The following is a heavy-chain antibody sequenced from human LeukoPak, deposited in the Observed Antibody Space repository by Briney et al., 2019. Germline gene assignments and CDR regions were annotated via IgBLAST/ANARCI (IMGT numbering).Heavy chain of an antibody. CDR2: ISWKGDKI. CDR3: AELGITMIGGV. J-gene: IGHJ6*04. D-gene: IGHD3-10*02. V-gene: IGHV3-9*01. Sequence: GGSLRLSCAASGFKFDDYAMHWVRQAPGKGLEWVSGISWKGDKIGYADSVKGRFTISRDNAKNSLYLQMNSLRAEDTAVYYCAELGITMIGGVWGKGTTVTISS. CDR1: GFKFDDYA.